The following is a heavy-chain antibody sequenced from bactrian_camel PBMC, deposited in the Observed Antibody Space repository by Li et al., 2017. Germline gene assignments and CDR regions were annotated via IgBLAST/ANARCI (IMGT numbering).Heavy chain of an antibody. CDR1: GFFYRSAC. Sequence: VQLVESGGGSVQAGGSLRLSCAGSGFFYRSACMAWFRQVPGKERELVSMISRDGSTTYADSVKGRFTISQDTAKSTLYLQMNSLKPEDTAVYYCAAEPYCSGGYTMGQGTQVTVS. J-gene: IGHJ4*01. D-gene: IGHD2*01. CDR2: ISRDGST. V-gene: IGHV3S53*01.